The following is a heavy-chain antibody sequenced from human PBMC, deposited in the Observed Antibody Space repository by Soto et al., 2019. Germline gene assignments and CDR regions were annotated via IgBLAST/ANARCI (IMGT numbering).Heavy chain of an antibody. CDR2: IIPIFGTA. CDR3: ARDPFGSSIVDFYYCLGV. D-gene: IGHD2-2*01. CDR1: GGTFSSYA. Sequence: SVKVSCTDSGGTFSSYAISWVRQAPGQGLEWMGGIIPIFGTANYAQKFQGRVTITADESTSTAYMELGSLRSEDTAVYYCARDPFGSSIVDFYYCLGVWGQVTTFTVSS. J-gene: IGHJ6*02. V-gene: IGHV1-69*13.